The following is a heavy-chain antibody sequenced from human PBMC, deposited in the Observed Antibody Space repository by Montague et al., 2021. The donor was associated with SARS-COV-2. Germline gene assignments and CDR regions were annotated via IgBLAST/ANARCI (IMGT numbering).Heavy chain of an antibody. Sequence: SETLSLTCSVSGGSITNYYWGWVRQSPGKGLEWIGYIYYSGSVTTSYNPSLKSRVSISVDTSENQFSLKLTSVTAADTAVYYCARRGGGEGFARFMYWYFDVWGRGSMVTASS. D-gene: IGHD2-21*01. CDR2: IYYSGSVTT. CDR1: GGSITNYY. CDR3: ARRGGGEGFARFMYWYFDV. V-gene: IGHV4-59*13. J-gene: IGHJ2*01.